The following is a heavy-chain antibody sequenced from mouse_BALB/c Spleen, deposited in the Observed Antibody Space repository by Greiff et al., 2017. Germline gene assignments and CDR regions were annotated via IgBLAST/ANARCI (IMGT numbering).Heavy chain of an antibody. Sequence: LQQPGAELVKPGASVKMSCKASGYTFTSYNMHWVKQTPGQGLEWIGAIYPGNGDTSYNQKFKGKATLTADKSSSTAYMQLSSLTSEDSAVYYCAREVRQVYYYAMDYWGQGTSVTVSS. D-gene: IGHD2-14*01. V-gene: IGHV1-12*01. CDR3: AREVRQVYYYAMDY. CDR2: IYPGNGDT. CDR1: GYTFTSYN. J-gene: IGHJ4*01.